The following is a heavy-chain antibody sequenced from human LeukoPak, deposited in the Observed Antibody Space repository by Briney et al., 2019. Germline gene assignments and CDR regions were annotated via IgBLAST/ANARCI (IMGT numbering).Heavy chain of an antibody. J-gene: IGHJ4*02. Sequence: PGGSLRLSCAASGFTFSSYSMNSVRQAPGKGLEWVSSISSNSSYIYYADSVKGRFTISRDNAKNSLYLQMNSLRAEDAAVYYCARDHLPNWGSAPGYYFDYWGQGTLVTVSS. D-gene: IGHD7-27*01. CDR3: ARDHLPNWGSAPGYYFDY. CDR1: GFTFSSYS. CDR2: ISSNSSYI. V-gene: IGHV3-21*01.